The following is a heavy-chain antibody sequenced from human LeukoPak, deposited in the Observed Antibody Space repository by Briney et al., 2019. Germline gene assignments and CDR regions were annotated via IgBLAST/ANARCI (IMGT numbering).Heavy chain of an antibody. CDR3: ARETLSGWFDY. CDR2: TSYDGRNK. D-gene: IGHD6-19*01. J-gene: IGHJ4*02. Sequence: GGSLRLSCAATGFTFRTYNIHWVRQTPGKGLEWVAVTSYDGRNKFYSDSVKGRFTFSRDNSKNSVCLEMNSLRGEDTALYYCARETLSGWFDYWGQGTLVTVSS. CDR1: GFTFRTYN. V-gene: IGHV3-30*04.